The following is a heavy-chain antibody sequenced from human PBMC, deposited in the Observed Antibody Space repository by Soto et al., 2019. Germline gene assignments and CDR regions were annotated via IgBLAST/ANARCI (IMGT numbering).Heavy chain of an antibody. CDR1: GFTFSSYA. CDR3: AAGWFGELLGYFQH. D-gene: IGHD3-10*01. V-gene: IGHV3-23*01. CDR2: ISGSGGST. J-gene: IGHJ1*01. Sequence: GGSLRLSCAASGFTFSSYAMSWVRQAPGKGLEWVSAISGSGGSTYYADSVKGRFTISRDNSKNTLYLQMNSLRAEDTAVYYCAAGWFGELLGYFQHWGQGTLVTVSS.